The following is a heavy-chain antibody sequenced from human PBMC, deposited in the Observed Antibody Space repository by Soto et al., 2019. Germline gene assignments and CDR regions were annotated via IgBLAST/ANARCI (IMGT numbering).Heavy chain of an antibody. J-gene: IGHJ4*02. CDR3: TRSIGSGGVIGGFDY. D-gene: IGHD3-16*02. CDR1: GGTFNTYA. Sequence: QVQLVQSETEVKKPGSAVKVSCKASGGTFNTYAMNWLRQAPGQGLEWMGGIIPMFDTPRYAQKLQGRVTITVDESTTTAYMELSSLRSDDTAVYYCTRSIGSGGVIGGFDYWGQGTLVTVSS. V-gene: IGHV1-69*01. CDR2: IIPMFDTP.